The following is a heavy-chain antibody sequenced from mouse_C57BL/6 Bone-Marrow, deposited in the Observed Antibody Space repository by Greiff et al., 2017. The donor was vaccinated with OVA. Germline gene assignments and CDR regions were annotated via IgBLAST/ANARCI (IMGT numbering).Heavy chain of an antibody. D-gene: IGHD1-1*01. V-gene: IGHV1-9*01. J-gene: IGHJ1*03. CDR2: ILPGSGST. Sequence: VKLVESGAELMKPGASVKLSCKATGYTFTGYWIEWVKQRPGHGLEWIGEILPGSGSTNYNEKFKGKATFTADTSSNTAYMQLSSLTTEDSAIYYCARMNYYGSSPRGYFDVWGTGTTVTVSS. CDR1: GYTFTGYW. CDR3: ARMNYYGSSPRGYFDV.